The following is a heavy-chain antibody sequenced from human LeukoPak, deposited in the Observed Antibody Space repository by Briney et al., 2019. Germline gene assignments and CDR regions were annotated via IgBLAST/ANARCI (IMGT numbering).Heavy chain of an antibody. Sequence: GASVKVSFKASGSTFTSYDINWVRRATGQGLAWMGWMNPNSGNTGYSQKFQGRVTITRNTSISTAYMELSSLRSEDTAVYYCAREEVAVAGTEPLDYWGQGTLVTVSS. V-gene: IGHV1-8*03. CDR3: AREEVAVAGTEPLDY. CDR2: MNPNSGNT. J-gene: IGHJ4*02. D-gene: IGHD6-19*01. CDR1: GSTFTSYD.